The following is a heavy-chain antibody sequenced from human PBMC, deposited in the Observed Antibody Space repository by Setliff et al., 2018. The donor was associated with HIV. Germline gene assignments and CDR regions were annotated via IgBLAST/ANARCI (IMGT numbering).Heavy chain of an antibody. J-gene: IGHJ4*02. D-gene: IGHD1-20*01. CDR2: IKQDGSEK. Sequence: GESLRLSCAASGFTFSSYWMSWVRRAPGKGLEWVANIKQDGSEKYYVDSVKGRFTISRDNAKNSLYLQMNSLRAEDTAVYYCARYNWNPLGYRFDYWGQGTLVTVSS. CDR1: GFTFSSYW. CDR3: ARYNWNPLGYRFDY. V-gene: IGHV3-7*03.